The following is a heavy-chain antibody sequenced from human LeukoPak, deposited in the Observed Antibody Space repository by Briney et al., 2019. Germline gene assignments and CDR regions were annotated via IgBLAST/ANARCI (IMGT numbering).Heavy chain of an antibody. J-gene: IGHJ4*02. CDR1: GFTFSSYW. Sequence: PGGSPRLSCAASGFTFSSYWMSWVRQAPGKGLEWVANIKQDGGETFYVDSVKDRFTISRDNAKNSLYLQMNSLRVEDTAVYYCARRAGDYSHPYDYWGQGTLVTVSS. CDR2: IKQDGGET. V-gene: IGHV3-7*01. CDR3: ARRAGDYSHPYDY. D-gene: IGHD3-22*01.